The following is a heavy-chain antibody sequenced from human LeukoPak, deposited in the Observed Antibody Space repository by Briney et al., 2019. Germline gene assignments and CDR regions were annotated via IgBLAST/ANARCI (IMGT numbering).Heavy chain of an antibody. CDR3: AREGGSYSDFDY. V-gene: IGHV3-21*01. Sequence: GASLRLSCAASGFTFSNYAMSWVRQAPGKGLEWASSISSSSSYIYYADSVKGRFTISRDNAKDSLYLQMNSLRAEDTAVYYCAREGGSYSDFDYWGQGALVTVSS. D-gene: IGHD1-26*01. J-gene: IGHJ4*02. CDR1: GFTFSNYA. CDR2: ISSSSSYI.